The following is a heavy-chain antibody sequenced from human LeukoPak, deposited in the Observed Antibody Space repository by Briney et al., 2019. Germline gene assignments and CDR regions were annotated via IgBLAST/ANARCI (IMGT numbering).Heavy chain of an antibody. CDR2: MNQLGNEK. V-gene: IGHV3-7*04. CDR1: KFTFSSYW. J-gene: IGHJ4*02. CDR3: ARGTYYYEF. D-gene: IGHD3-16*01. Sequence: GGSLRLSCAASKFTFSSYWMRWVRQAPGKGLEWVAYMNQLGNEKNYLDSVKGRFTISRDNAKNSLYLQMTSPRAEDTAVYYCARGTYYYEFWGQGTLVTVSS.